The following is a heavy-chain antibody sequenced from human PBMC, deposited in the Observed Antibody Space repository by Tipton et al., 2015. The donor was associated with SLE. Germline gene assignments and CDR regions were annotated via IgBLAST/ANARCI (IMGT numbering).Heavy chain of an antibody. CDR3: ARGPVAGFDY. CDR1: GGSFSGYY. J-gene: IGHJ4*02. D-gene: IGHD6-19*01. Sequence: TLSLTCAVYGGSFSGYYWSWIRQPPGKGLEWIGEINHSGSTNYNPSLKSRVTISVDTSKNQFSLKLSSVTAADTAVYYCARGPVAGFDYWGQGTLVPVSS. V-gene: IGHV4-34*01. CDR2: INHSGST.